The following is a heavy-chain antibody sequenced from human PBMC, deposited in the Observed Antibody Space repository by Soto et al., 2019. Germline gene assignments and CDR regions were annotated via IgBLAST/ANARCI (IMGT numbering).Heavy chain of an antibody. J-gene: IGHJ6*02. CDR2: LNPNSGNT. Sequence: SVKVSCKASGYTFTSYDINWVRQATGQGLEWMGWLNPNSGNTGYAQKFQGRVTMTSNTSISTAYMELSSLRSEDTAVYYCARGRSGWNLGNYYYYGTDVWGQGTTVNVSS. CDR3: ARGRSGWNLGNYYYYGTDV. D-gene: IGHD6-19*01. CDR1: GYTFTSYD. V-gene: IGHV1-8*01.